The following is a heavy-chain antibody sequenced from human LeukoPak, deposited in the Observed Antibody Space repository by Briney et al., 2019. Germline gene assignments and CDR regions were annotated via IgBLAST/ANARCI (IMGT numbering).Heavy chain of an antibody. CDR1: GGTFSSYA. J-gene: IGHJ4*02. V-gene: IGHV1-69*13. CDR2: IIPIFGTA. CDR3: AIRYSGSYYFLY. D-gene: IGHD1-26*01. Sequence: GASVNVSCKASGGTFSSYAISWVRQAPGQGLEWMGGIIPIFGTANYAQKFQGRVTITADESTSTAYMELSSLRSEDTAVYYCAIRYSGSYYFLYWGQGTLVTVSS.